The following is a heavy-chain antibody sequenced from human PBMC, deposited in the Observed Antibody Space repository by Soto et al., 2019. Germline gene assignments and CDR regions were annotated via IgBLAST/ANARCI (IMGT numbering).Heavy chain of an antibody. CDR1: GDSVSSNSAA. V-gene: IGHV6-1*01. CDR3: ATHSVAGIYYYYGMDV. D-gene: IGHD2-15*01. Sequence: PSQTLSLTCAISGDSVSSNSAAWNWIRQSPSRGLEWLGRTYYRSKWYNDYAVSVKSRITINPDTSKNQFSLQLNSVTPEDTAVYYCATHSVAGIYYYYGMDVWGQGTTVTVSS. J-gene: IGHJ6*02. CDR2: TYYRSKWYN.